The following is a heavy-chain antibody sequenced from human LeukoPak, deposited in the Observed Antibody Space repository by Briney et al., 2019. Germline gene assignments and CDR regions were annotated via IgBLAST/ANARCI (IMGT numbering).Heavy chain of an antibody. V-gene: IGHV3-33*01. J-gene: IGHJ4*02. D-gene: IGHD6-13*01. CDR1: GFTFSGYG. Sequence: GRSLRLSCAASGFTFSGYGMHWVRQAPGKGLEWVAIIWYDGGTKYYADSVKGRFTISRDNAKNSLYLQMNSLRAEDTAVYYCARDRQQLIIYYFDYWGQGTLVTVSS. CDR3: ARDRQQLIIYYFDY. CDR2: IWYDGGTK.